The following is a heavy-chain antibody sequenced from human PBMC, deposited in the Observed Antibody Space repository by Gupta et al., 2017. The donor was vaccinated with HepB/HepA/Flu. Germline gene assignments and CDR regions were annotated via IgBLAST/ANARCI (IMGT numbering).Heavy chain of an antibody. CDR2: INPNSGGT. V-gene: IGHV1-2*02. CDR1: GYTFTGYS. D-gene: IGHD1-26*01. J-gene: IGHJ5*02. Sequence: QVQLVQSGAEVKKPGASVKVSCKASGYTFTGYSIHWVRQAPGHGLEWMGWINPNSGGTNSAQKFQGRVTMTRDTSISTVYMELSRLTSDDTALYWCARASSRQWTTTNFYFDWFDPWGQGTLVTVSS. CDR3: ARASSRQWTTTNFYFDWFDP.